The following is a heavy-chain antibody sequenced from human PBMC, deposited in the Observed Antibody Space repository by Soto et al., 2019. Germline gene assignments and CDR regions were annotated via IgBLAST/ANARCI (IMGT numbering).Heavy chain of an antibody. CDR2: IYYSGST. V-gene: IGHV4-30-4*02. J-gene: IGHJ6*02. CDR3: AREKERYGTDV. CDR1: GGSISSGDYY. Sequence: SETLSLTCTVSGGSISSGDYYWSWIRQPPGKGLEWIGYIYYSGSTYYNPSLKSRVTISVDTSKNQFSLKLSSVTAADTAVYYCAREKERYGTDVWGQGTTVNVSS.